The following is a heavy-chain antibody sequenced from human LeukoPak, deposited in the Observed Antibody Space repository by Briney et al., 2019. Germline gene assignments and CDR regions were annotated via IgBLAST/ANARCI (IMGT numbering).Heavy chain of an antibody. CDR2: ISSSGSHI. V-gene: IGHV3-21*01. Sequence: PGGSLRLSCAASGFTVSSYSISWVRQSPGKGLEWVSSISSSGSHIYYADSVKGRFTIPRDNAKNSLYLQMNSLRAEDTAVYYCARGYSSFDYWGQGTLVTVSS. J-gene: IGHJ4*02. CDR3: ARGYSSFDY. D-gene: IGHD6-19*01. CDR1: GFTVSSYS.